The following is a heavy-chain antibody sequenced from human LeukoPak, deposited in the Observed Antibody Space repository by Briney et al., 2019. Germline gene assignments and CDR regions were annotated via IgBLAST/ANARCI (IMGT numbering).Heavy chain of an antibody. CDR2: IYSGGST. CDR3: ARVWRGMTTFAFDI. Sequence: GGSLRLSCAASGFTVSSNYMSWVRQAPGKGLEWVSVIYSGGSTYYADSVKGRFTISRDNSKNTLYLQMNSLRAEDTAVYYCARVWRGMTTFAFDIWGQGTMVTVSS. J-gene: IGHJ3*02. CDR1: GFTVSSNY. V-gene: IGHV3-53*01. D-gene: IGHD4-11*01.